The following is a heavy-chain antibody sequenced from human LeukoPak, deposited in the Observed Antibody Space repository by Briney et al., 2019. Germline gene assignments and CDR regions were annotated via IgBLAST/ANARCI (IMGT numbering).Heavy chain of an antibody. D-gene: IGHD2-15*01. CDR3: ARDWRYCSGGTCYETHDAFDI. CDR2: IAGSGSNT. Sequence: GGSLRLSCAASGFTFSNYAMIWVRQAPGKGLEWVSGIAGSGSNTYYADSVQGRFTISRDNSKNTLYLQMNSLRAEDTAVYYCARDWRYCSGGTCYETHDAFDIWGQGTMVTVSS. V-gene: IGHV3-23*01. J-gene: IGHJ3*02. CDR1: GFTFSNYA.